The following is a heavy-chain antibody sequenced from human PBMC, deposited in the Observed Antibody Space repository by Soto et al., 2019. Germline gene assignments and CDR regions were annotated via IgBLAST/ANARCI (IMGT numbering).Heavy chain of an antibody. Sequence: PSETLSLTCTVSGGSISSYYWSWIRQPPGKGLEWIGYIYYSGITNYNPSLKSRVTISVDTSKNQFSLKLSSVTAADTAVYYCARVYGDYLDYWGQGTLVTVSS. J-gene: IGHJ4*02. CDR3: ARVYGDYLDY. CDR2: IYYSGIT. CDR1: GGSISSYY. V-gene: IGHV4-59*01. D-gene: IGHD4-17*01.